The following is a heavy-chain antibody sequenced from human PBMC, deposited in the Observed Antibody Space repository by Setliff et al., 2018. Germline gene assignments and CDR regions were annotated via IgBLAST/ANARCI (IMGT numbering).Heavy chain of an antibody. CDR2: INPNSGNT. CDR3: ARGRTVGATNRHRQYYFDY. D-gene: IGHD1-26*01. CDR1: GYTFTGYY. J-gene: IGHJ4*02. V-gene: IGHV1-8*03. Sequence: AASVKVSCKASGYTFTGYYMHWVRQAPGQGLEWMGRINPNSGNTGYAQKFQGRVTITRNTSISTAYMELSSLRSEDTAVYYCARGRTVGATNRHRQYYFDYWGQGTLVTVSS.